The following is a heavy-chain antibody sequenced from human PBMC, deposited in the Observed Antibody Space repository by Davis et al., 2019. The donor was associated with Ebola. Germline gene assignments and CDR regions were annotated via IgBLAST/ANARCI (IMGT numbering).Heavy chain of an antibody. CDR2: ISYDGSNK. V-gene: IGHV3-30*18. D-gene: IGHD1-7*01. J-gene: IGHJ5*02. CDR1: GFTFSSYG. CDR3: AKDGWNYGLCNWFDP. Sequence: PGGSLRLSCAASGFTFSSYGMHWVRQAPGKGLEWVAVISYDGSNKYYADSVKGRFTISRDNSKNTLYLQMNSLRAEDTAVDYCAKDGWNYGLCNWFDPWGQGTLVTVSS.